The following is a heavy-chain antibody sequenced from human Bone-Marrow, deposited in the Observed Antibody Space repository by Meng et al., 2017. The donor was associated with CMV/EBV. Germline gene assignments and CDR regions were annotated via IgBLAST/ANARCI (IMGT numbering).Heavy chain of an antibody. CDR3: AKGGRWDMTRFGELVPGDGMDV. CDR2: IYSDYSST. D-gene: IGHD3-3*01. V-gene: IGHV3-23*03. CDR1: GLTSSSYA. Sequence: GGSLRLSCAASGLTSSSYAMNWVRQAPGKGLEWVSVIYSDYSSTYHVDSVKGRFTIFREDSKDTLYLEMNSLRVEDTAVYYCAKGGRWDMTRFGELVPGDGMDVWGQGTAVTVSS. J-gene: IGHJ6*02.